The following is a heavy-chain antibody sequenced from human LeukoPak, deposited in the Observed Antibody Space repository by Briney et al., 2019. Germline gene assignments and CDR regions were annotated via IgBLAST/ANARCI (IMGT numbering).Heavy chain of an antibody. CDR1: GGSISSYY. J-gene: IGHJ3*01. CDR2: IYTSGGT. V-gene: IGHV4-4*07. D-gene: IGHD2-2*01. Sequence: SETLSLTCTVSGGSISSYYWSWIRQPPGKRLEWIGRIYTSGGTNYNPSLKSRVTMSVDKSKNQISLNLASLTAADTALYYCAGRGSSSGTFDVWGPGTFVTVSS. CDR3: AGRGSSSGTFDV.